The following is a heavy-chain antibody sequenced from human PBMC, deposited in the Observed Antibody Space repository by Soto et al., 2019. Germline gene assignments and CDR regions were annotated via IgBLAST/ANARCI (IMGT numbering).Heavy chain of an antibody. D-gene: IGHD3-10*01. CDR2: ISSSSSYI. Sequence: PGGSLRLSCAASGFTFSSYSMNWVRQAPGKGLEWVSSISSSSSYIYYADSVKGRFTISRDNAKNSLYLQMNSLGAEDTAVYYCARARITMVRGVRRGWFDPWGQGTLVTVSS. CDR3: ARARITMVRGVRRGWFDP. J-gene: IGHJ5*02. CDR1: GFTFSSYS. V-gene: IGHV3-21*01.